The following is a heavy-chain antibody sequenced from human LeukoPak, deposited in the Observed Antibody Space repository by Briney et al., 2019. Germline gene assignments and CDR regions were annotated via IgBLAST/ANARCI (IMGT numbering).Heavy chain of an antibody. CDR2: INGDGRTR. CDR3: ARNSDMNFDY. J-gene: IGHJ4*02. V-gene: IGHV3-74*01. Sequence: GGSLRLSCAASGFSFSKYDLNWVRQAPGKGLVWVSRINGDGRTRNYADSVKGRFIISRDNAENTVYLQMNSLRAEDTAVYYCARNSDMNFDYWGQGTLVTVS. D-gene: IGHD2/OR15-2a*01. CDR1: GFSFSKYD.